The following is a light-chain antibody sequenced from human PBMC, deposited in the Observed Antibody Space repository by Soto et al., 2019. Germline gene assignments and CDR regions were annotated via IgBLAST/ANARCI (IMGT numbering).Light chain of an antibody. CDR3: AAWDDSLNGWV. CDR1: SSNIGSNT. CDR2: SNN. Sequence: QYVLTQPPSASGTPGQRVTISCSGSSSNIGSNTVNWYQQLPGTAPKLLIYSNNQRPSGVPDRFSGYKSGTSASLAISGLPSEDEADYYCAAWDDSLNGWVFGGGTKLTVL. J-gene: IGLJ3*02. V-gene: IGLV1-44*01.